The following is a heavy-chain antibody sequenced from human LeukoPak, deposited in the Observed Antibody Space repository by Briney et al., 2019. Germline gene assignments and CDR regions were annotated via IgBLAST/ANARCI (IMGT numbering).Heavy chain of an antibody. V-gene: IGHV4-38-2*01. D-gene: IGHD3-22*01. CDR2: IYHSGST. CDR3: ARAVYYYDEFDY. Sequence: SETLSLTCAVSGYSISSGYYWGWIQQPPGKGLEWIGSIYHSGSTYYNPSLKSRVTISVDTSKNQFSLKLSSVTAADTAVYYCARAVYYYDEFDYWGQGTLVTVSS. CDR1: GYSISSGYY. J-gene: IGHJ4*02.